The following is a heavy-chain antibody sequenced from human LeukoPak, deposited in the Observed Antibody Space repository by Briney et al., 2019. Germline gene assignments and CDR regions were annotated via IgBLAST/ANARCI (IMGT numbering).Heavy chain of an antibody. Sequence: GGSLRLSCAASGFTFSSYWMSWVRQAPGKGLEWVANIKQDGSEKYYVDSVKGRFTISRDNAKNSLYLQMNSLRAEDTAVYYCASLSYGRLYSYFDYWGQGTLVTVSS. CDR1: GFTFSSYW. CDR2: IKQDGSEK. D-gene: IGHD3-10*01. CDR3: ASLSYGRLYSYFDY. J-gene: IGHJ4*02. V-gene: IGHV3-7*01.